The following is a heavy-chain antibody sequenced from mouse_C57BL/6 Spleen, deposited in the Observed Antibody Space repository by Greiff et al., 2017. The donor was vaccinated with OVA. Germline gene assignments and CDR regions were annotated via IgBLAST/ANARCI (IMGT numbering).Heavy chain of an antibody. D-gene: IGHD3-2*02. J-gene: IGHJ3*01. CDR3: ARHKEAPFAY. CDR1: GFTFSSYT. V-gene: IGHV5-9*01. CDR2: ISGGGGTP. Sequence: EVKLVESGGGLVKPGGSLKLSCAASGFTFSSYTMSWVRPTPEKRLAWVATISGGGGTPYSPDSVKGRFPISRDNAKNTLYLQMSSLRSEDTALYYCARHKEAPFAYWGQGTLVTVSA.